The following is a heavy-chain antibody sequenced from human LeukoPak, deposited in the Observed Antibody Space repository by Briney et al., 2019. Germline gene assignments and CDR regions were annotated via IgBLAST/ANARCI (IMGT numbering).Heavy chain of an antibody. V-gene: IGHV1-2*02. Sequence: ASVKVSCTASGYTFTGYYMHWVRQAPGQGLEWMGWINPNSGGTNYAQKFQGRVTMTRDTSISTAYMELSRLRSDDTAVYYCARDRNWNSGSYNWFDPWGQGTLVTVSS. CDR2: INPNSGGT. D-gene: IGHD1-1*01. CDR3: ARDRNWNSGSYNWFDP. J-gene: IGHJ5*02. CDR1: GYTFTGYY.